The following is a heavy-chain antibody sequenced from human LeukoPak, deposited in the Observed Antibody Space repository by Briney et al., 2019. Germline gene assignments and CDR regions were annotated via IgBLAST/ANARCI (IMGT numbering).Heavy chain of an antibody. CDR3: ARHRIAVAGTFDY. CDR2: IYYSGST. CDR1: GGSISSSSYY. Sequence: SETLSLTCIVSGGSISSSSYYWGWIRQPPGKGLEWIGSIYYSGSTYYNPSLKSRVTISVDTSKNQFSLKLSSVTAADTAVYYCARHRIAVAGTFDYWGQGTLVTVSS. V-gene: IGHV4-39*01. J-gene: IGHJ4*02. D-gene: IGHD6-19*01.